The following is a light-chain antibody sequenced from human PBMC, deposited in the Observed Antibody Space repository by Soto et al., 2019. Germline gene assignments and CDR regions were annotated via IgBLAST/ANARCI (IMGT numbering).Light chain of an antibody. CDR1: QDISDY. J-gene: IGKJ4*01. Sequence: DIQMTQSPSSLSASVGDRVTITCQASQDISDYLNWYQQKPGKAPKLLIYDASKLETVVKSRFSGSGSGTDFTFTISSLQPEDIATYFCQQYDNFPLTFGGGTKVEIK. CDR3: QQYDNFPLT. V-gene: IGKV1-33*01. CDR2: DAS.